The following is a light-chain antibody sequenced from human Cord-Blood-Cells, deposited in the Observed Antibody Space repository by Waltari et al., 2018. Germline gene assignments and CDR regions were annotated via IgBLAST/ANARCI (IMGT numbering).Light chain of an antibody. V-gene: IGKV1-5*01. CDR3: QRYNSYL. CDR2: DAS. Sequence: DIQMTQSPSTLSASVGDRVTITCRASQSISSWLAWYQQKPGKAPKLLIYDASSLESGVPSRFSGSGSGTEFTLTISSLQPDDFATYYCQRYNSYLFGQGTKVEIK. CDR1: QSISSW. J-gene: IGKJ1*01.